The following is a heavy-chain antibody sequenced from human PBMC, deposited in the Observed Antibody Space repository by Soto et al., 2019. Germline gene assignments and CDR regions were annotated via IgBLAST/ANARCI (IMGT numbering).Heavy chain of an antibody. J-gene: IGHJ6*02. CDR1: GGSISSGDYY. Sequence: PSETLSLTCTVSGGSISSGDYYWSWIRQPPGKGLEWIGYIYYSGSTYYNPSLKSRVTISVDTSKNQFSLKLSSVTAADTAVYYCARDVLRIAPLLGYYYYYVMDVWGQGTTVTVPS. CDR2: IYYSGST. D-gene: IGHD1-26*01. V-gene: IGHV4-30-4*01. CDR3: ARDVLRIAPLLGYYYYYVMDV.